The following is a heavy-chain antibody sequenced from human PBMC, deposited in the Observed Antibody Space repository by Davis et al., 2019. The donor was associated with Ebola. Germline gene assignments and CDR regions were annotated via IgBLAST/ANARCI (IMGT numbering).Heavy chain of an antibody. Sequence: PGGSLRLSCAASGFTFSSYGMHWVRQAPGKGLEWVANIKQDGSEKYYVDSVKGRFTISRDNAKNSLYLQMNSLRAEDTAVYYCARGGYYGSGSHNWFDPWGQGTLVTVSS. D-gene: IGHD3-10*01. V-gene: IGHV3-7*01. J-gene: IGHJ5*02. CDR2: IKQDGSEK. CDR3: ARGGYYGSGSHNWFDP. CDR1: GFTFSSYG.